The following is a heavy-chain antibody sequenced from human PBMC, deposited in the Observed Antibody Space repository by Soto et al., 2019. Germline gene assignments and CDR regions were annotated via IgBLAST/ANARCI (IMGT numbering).Heavy chain of an antibody. CDR3: ARGGYYGSGRKDDAFDI. CDR2: IYSGGST. V-gene: IGHV3-53*01. CDR1: GFTVSSNY. J-gene: IGHJ3*02. Sequence: EVQLVESGGGSIQPGGSLRLSCAASGFTVSSNYMSWVRQAPGKGLEWVSVIYSGGSTYYADSVKGRFTISRDNSKNTLYLQMNSLRAEDTAVYYCARGGYYGSGRKDDAFDIWGQGTMVTVSS. D-gene: IGHD3-10*01.